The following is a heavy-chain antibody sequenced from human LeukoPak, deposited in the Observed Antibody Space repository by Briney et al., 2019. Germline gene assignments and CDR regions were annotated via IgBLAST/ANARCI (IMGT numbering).Heavy chain of an antibody. V-gene: IGHV3-48*03. CDR3: ARELRVGFGELIGAFDL. J-gene: IGHJ3*01. CDR2: IGRADNRV. Sequence: GGSLRLSCEASEFTLNTIPMTWVRQAPGKGLEWLSYIGRADNRVYYADSVKGRFTISRDTGKNSIYLHLTSLRADDTAIYYCARELRVGFGELIGAFDLWGQGTVVTVS. CDR1: EFTLNTIP. D-gene: IGHD3-16*01.